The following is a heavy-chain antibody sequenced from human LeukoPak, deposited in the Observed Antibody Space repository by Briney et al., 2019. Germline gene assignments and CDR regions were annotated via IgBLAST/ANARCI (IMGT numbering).Heavy chain of an antibody. J-gene: IGHJ4*02. D-gene: IGHD6-19*01. CDR3: ARHVEQRLTPFDY. CDR2: IYYSGST. Sequence: PSETLSLTCTVSGGSISSYYWSWIRQPPGKGLEWIGYIYYSGSTHYNPSLKSRVTISVDTSKNQFSLKLSSVTAADTAVYYCARHVEQRLTPFDYWGQGILVTVSS. CDR1: GGSISSYY. V-gene: IGHV4-59*08.